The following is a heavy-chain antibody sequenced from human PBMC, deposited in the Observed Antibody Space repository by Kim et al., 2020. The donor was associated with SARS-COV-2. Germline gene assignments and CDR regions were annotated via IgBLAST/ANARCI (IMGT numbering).Heavy chain of an antibody. J-gene: IGHJ4*02. D-gene: IGHD2-2*01. V-gene: IGHV4-59*08. CDR2: TYYSGST. CDR3: ARLYCSSTSCSLDY. Sequence: SETLSLTCTVSGGSISSYYWSWIRQPPGKGLELIGYTYYSGSTNYNPSLKSRVTLSVDTSKNQFSLKLSSVTAADTAVYYCARLYCSSTSCSLDYWGQGTLVTVSS. CDR1: GGSISSYY.